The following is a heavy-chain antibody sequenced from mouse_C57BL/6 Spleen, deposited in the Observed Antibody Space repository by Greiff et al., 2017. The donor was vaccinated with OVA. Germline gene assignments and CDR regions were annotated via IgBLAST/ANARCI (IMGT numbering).Heavy chain of an antibody. D-gene: IGHD4-1*01. CDR1: GFTFSSYA. V-gene: IGHV5-4*01. Sequence: EVQLVESGGGLVKPGGSLKLSCAASGFTFSSYAMSWVRQTPEKRLEWVATISDGGSYTYYPDNVKGRFTISRDNAKNNLYLQMSHLKSEDTAMYYCARERGTGTPLDAMDYWGQGTSVTVSS. J-gene: IGHJ4*01. CDR3: ARERGTGTPLDAMDY. CDR2: ISDGGSYT.